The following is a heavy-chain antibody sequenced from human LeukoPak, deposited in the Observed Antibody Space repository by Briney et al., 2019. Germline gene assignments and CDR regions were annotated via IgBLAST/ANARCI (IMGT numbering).Heavy chain of an antibody. Sequence: ASVKVSCKACGYNLISYDINWVRQATGQGVVWRRWMNHNGGNTGYAQKFQGRVTITRNTSISTAYMELSSLRSEDTAVYYCARGLGIVGAPKRNYYYYMDVWGKGATVTVSS. CDR1: GYNLISYD. CDR2: MNHNGGNT. D-gene: IGHD1-26*01. J-gene: IGHJ6*03. CDR3: ARGLGIVGAPKRNYYYYMDV. V-gene: IGHV1-8*03.